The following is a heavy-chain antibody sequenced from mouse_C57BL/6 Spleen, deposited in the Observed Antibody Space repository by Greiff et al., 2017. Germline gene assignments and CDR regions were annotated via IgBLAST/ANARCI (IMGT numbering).Heavy chain of an antibody. D-gene: IGHD6-1*01. CDR2: INYYGSST. CDR3: ARDGGASHWYFDV. V-gene: IGHV5-16*01. CDR1: GFTFSDYY. Sequence: EVKVVESEGGLVQPGSSMKLSCTASGFTFSDYYMAWVRQVPEKGLEWVANINYYGSSTYYLDSLKSRFIISRDNAKNILYLQMSSLKSEDTATYYCARDGGASHWYFDVWGTGTTVTVSS. J-gene: IGHJ1*03.